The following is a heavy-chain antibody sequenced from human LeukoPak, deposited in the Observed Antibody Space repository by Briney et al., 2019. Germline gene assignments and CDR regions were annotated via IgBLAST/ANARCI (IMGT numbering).Heavy chain of an antibody. D-gene: IGHD6-19*01. V-gene: IGHV4-59*01. CDR2: IYYSGST. Sequence: TSETLSITCTVPGGSISSYYWSWIRQPPGKGLEWIGYIYYSGSTNYNPSLKSRVTISVDTSKNQFSLKLSSVTAADTAVYYCARDRIVGSGWLRPELWYYYGMDVWGQGTTVTVSS. CDR3: ARDRIVGSGWLRPELWYYYGMDV. J-gene: IGHJ6*02. CDR1: GGSISSYY.